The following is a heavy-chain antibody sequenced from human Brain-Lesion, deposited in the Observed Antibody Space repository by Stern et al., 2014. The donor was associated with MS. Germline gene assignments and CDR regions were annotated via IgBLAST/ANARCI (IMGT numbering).Heavy chain of an antibody. J-gene: IGHJ4*02. Sequence: EVHLVESGGVVVQPGGSLRLSWAASGFTFDDYALHWVRQAPGKGLEWVSLITWDGGSTSYTDSVKGRFSISRDNRKSFLYLQMNSLRPEDTALYYCAGGLGFWGRGTLVTVSS. CDR3: AGGLGF. V-gene: IGHV3-43D*03. D-gene: IGHD2-21*01. CDR2: ITWDGGST. CDR1: GFTFDDYA.